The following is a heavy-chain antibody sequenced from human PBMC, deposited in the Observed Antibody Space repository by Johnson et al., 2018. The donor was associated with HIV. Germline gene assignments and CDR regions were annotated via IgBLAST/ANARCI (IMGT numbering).Heavy chain of an antibody. D-gene: IGHD3-9*01. V-gene: IGHV3-53*01. CDR1: GFTISSIY. Sequence: VQLVESGGGLIQPGGSLRLSCAASGFTISSIYMSWVRQAPGKGLEWVSVMYSDGRTFYADSVKGRFTISRDNSKNTLYLQMNSLRAEDTAVYYCARGLRYFDWLGANDACDIWGQGTMVTVSS. J-gene: IGHJ3*02. CDR2: MYSDGRT. CDR3: ARGLRYFDWLGANDACDI.